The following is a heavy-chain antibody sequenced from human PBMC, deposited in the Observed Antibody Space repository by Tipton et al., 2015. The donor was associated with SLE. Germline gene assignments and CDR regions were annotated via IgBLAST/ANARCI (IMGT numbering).Heavy chain of an antibody. D-gene: IGHD2-8*01. CDR3: ARGMLTWRGAIIGVDV. CDR2: VSYGGTT. CDR1: GDSISSSSYY. V-gene: IGHV4-39*07. J-gene: IGHJ6*02. Sequence: TLSLTCIVSGDSISSSSYYWGWIRQPPGKGLEWVGYVSYGGTTNYHPSLQSRVTMSLDTSKKQLSLTLRSVTAADTAVYYCARGMLTWRGAIIGVDVWGQGTSVDVSS.